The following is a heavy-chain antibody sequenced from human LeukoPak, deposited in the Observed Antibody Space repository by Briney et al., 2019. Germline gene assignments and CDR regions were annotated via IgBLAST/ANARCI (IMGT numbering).Heavy chain of an antibody. CDR1: GFTFSSYA. CDR3: ARDGGYNWNYFSRGYWFDP. J-gene: IGHJ5*02. V-gene: IGHV3-30-3*01. D-gene: IGHD1-7*01. CDR2: ISYDGSNK. Sequence: PGRSLRLSCAASGFTFSSYAMHWVRQAPGKGLEWVAVISYDGSNKYYADSVKGRFTISRGNSKNTLYLQMNSLRAEDTAVYYCARDGGYNWNYFSRGYWFDPWGQGTLVTVSS.